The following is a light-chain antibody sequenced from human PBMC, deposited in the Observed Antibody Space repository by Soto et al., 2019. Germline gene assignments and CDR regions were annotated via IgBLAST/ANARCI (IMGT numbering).Light chain of an antibody. CDR3: ETLDFNTRV. J-gene: IGLJ3*02. CDR2: LEGSGSY. V-gene: IGLV4-60*02. CDR1: SGHSSYI. Sequence: QLVLTQSSSASASLGSSVKLTCTLSSGHSSYIIAWHQQQPGKAPRYLMKLEGSGSYNKGSGVPDRFSGSSSGADRYLTISIRQFGDEAEYYCETLDFNTRVFGGGTKLTVL.